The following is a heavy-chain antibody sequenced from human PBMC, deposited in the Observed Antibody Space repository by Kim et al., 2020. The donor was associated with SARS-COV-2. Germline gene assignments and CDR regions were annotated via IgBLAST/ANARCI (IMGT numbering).Heavy chain of an antibody. V-gene: IGHV3-15*01. Sequence: GGSLRLSCAASGFTFSNAWMRWVRQAPGKGLELVGRIKSKCDGGTTEYAASLKGRITISRDDSKNMPYLQMNSLKSEYTAVYYCTTVCWTSYG. D-gene: IGHD3-3*01. CDR1: GFTFSNAW. CDR3: TTVCWTSYG. CDR2: IKSKCDGGTT. J-gene: IGHJ6*01.